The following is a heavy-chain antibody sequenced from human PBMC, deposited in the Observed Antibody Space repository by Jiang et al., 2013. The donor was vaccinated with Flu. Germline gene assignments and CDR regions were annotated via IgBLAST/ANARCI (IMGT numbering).Heavy chain of an antibody. CDR3: AKDSLYYDSSGYNPMGGFFDY. D-gene: IGHD3-22*01. CDR2: ISGSGGST. Sequence: RLSCAASGFTFSSYAMSWVRQAPGKGLEWVSAISGSGGSTYYADSVKGRFTISRDNSKNTLYLQMNSLRAEDTAVYYCAKDSLYYDSSGYNPMGGFFDYWGQGTLVTVSS. J-gene: IGHJ4*02. V-gene: IGHV3-23*01. CDR1: GFTFSSYA.